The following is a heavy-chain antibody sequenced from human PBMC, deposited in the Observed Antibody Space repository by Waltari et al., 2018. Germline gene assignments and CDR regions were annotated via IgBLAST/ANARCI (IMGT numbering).Heavy chain of an antibody. V-gene: IGHV4-39*02. D-gene: IGHD1-26*01. J-gene: IGHJ4*02. CDR2: IYYSGST. Sequence: QLQLQESGPGLVKPSETLSLTCTVSGGSISSSSYYWGWIRQPPGKGLEWIGSIYYSGSTYYNPSLKSRVTISVDTSKNQFSLKLSSVTAADTAVYYCARELKGSGVFDYWGQGTLVTVSS. CDR3: ARELKGSGVFDY. CDR1: GGSISSSSYY.